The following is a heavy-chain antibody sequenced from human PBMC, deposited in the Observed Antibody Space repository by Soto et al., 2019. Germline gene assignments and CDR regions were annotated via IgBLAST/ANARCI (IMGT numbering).Heavy chain of an antibody. V-gene: IGHV3-23*01. CDR3: TKYTTVARDAFAV. Sequence: GGSLRLSCAASGFTFSNYAMTWVRQAPGRGLEWVSTISAGGGGIYYADSVKGRFAISRDNSKNTLYLQMNSLRAEDAAVYYCTKYTTVARDAFAVWGQGTMVTVSS. CDR2: ISAGGGGI. CDR1: GFTFSNYA. D-gene: IGHD4-17*01. J-gene: IGHJ3*01.